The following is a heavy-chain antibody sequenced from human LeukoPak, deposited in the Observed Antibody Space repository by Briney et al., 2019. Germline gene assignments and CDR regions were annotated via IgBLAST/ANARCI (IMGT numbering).Heavy chain of an antibody. CDR2: IYYSGST. CDR1: GGSISSYY. J-gene: IGHJ5*02. CDR3: ATNSGSYPDNWFDP. Sequence: SSETLSLTCTVSGGSISSYYWSWIRQPPGKGLEWIGYIYYSGSTNYNPSLKSRVTISVDTSKNQFSLKLSSVTAADTAVYYCATNSGSYPDNWFDPWGQGTLVTVSS. D-gene: IGHD1-26*01. V-gene: IGHV4-59*01.